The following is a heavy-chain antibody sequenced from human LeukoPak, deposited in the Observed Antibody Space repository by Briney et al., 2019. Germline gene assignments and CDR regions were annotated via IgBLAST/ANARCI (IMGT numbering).Heavy chain of an antibody. CDR2: INSDGSST. J-gene: IGHJ5*02. D-gene: IGHD6-6*01. CDR1: GFTFSSYW. CDR3: ARDDSVASRPGWFDP. V-gene: IGHV3-74*01. Sequence: GGSLRLSCAASGFTFSSYWMHWVRQAPGKGLVWVSRINSDGSSTSYADAVKGRFTISRDNAKNTLYLQMNSLRAEDTAVYYCARDDSVASRPGWFDPWGQGTLVTVSS.